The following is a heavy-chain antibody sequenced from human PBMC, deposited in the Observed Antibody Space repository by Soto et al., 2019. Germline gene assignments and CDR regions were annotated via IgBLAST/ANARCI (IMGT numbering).Heavy chain of an antibody. CDR3: ARGYCSSTSCYACDY. V-gene: IGHV1-46*03. CDR2: INPSGGST. D-gene: IGHD2-2*01. CDR1: GYTFTSYY. J-gene: IGHJ4*02. Sequence: ASVKVSCKACGYTFTSYYMHWVRQAPGQGLEWMGIINPSGGSTSYAQKFQGRVTMTRDTSTSTVYMELSSLRSEDTAVYYCARGYCSSTSCYACDYWGQGTLVTVSS.